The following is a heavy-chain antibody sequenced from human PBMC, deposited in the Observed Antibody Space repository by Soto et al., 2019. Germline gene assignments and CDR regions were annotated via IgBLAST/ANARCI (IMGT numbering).Heavy chain of an antibody. CDR3: ARDTEVVPAAIDYYYYMDV. J-gene: IGHJ6*03. CDR1: GFTFSSYG. V-gene: IGHV3-33*01. CDR2: IWYDGSNK. Sequence: GGSLRLSCAASGFTFSSYGMHWVRQAPGKGLEWVAVIWYDGSNKYYADSVKGRFTISRDNSKNTLYLQMNSLRAEDTAVYYCARDTEVVPAAIDYYYYMDVWGKGTTVTVSS. D-gene: IGHD2-2*01.